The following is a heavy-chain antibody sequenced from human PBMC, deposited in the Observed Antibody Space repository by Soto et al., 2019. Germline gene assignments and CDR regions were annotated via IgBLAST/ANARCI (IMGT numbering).Heavy chain of an antibody. J-gene: IGHJ4*02. Sequence: SETLSLTCTVSGGSISSYYWSWIRQPPGKGLEWIGYIYYSGSTNYNPSLKSRVTISIDTSKNQFSLKLTSLAAADTAVYYCARDKITGLFDYWGQGTLVTVSS. D-gene: IGHD2-8*02. CDR1: GGSISSYY. CDR2: IYYSGST. CDR3: ARDKITGLFDY. V-gene: IGHV4-59*12.